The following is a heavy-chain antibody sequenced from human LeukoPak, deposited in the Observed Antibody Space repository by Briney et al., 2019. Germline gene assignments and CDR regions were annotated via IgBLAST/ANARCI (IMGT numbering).Heavy chain of an antibody. CDR2: IYYSGST. CDR1: GGSISSGDYY. V-gene: IGHV4-30-4*08. Sequence: TPSQTLSLTCTVSGGSISSGDYYWSWIRQPPGKGLEWIGYIYYSGSTYYNPSLKSRVTISVDTSKNQFSLKLSSVTAADTAVYYCARVVRTTVIFRYYFDYWGQGTLVTVSS. J-gene: IGHJ4*02. CDR3: ARVVRTTVIFRYYFDY. D-gene: IGHD4-17*01.